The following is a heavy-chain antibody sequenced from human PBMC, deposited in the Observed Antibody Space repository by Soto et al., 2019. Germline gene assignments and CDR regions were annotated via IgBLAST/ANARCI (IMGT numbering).Heavy chain of an antibody. D-gene: IGHD3-3*01. J-gene: IGHJ6*02. CDR1: GYTFTSYA. V-gene: IGHV1-3*01. Sequence: GDAVRVSCKAAGYTFTSYAMHWVGQAPVQRLEWMGWINAGNGNTKYSQKFQGRVTITRDTSASTAYMELSSLRSQDTAVYYCARFYDFWIFYPAPYSYYGMDFPAQGTTVTVSS. CDR2: INAGNGNT. CDR3: ARFYDFWIFYPAPYSYYGMDF.